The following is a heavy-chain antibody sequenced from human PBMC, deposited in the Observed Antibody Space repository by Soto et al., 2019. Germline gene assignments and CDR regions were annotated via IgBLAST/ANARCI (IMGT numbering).Heavy chain of an antibody. CDR1: GCSISSSSYY. CDR2: IYYSGST. V-gene: IGHV4-39*01. D-gene: IGHD4-17*01. Sequence: SETLSLTCTVSGCSISSSSYYWGWIRQPPGKGLEWIGSIYYSGSTYYNPSLKSRVTISVDTSKNQFSLKLSSVTAADTAVYYCADLGDYGDVDYWGQGTLVTVSS. J-gene: IGHJ4*02. CDR3: ADLGDYGDVDY.